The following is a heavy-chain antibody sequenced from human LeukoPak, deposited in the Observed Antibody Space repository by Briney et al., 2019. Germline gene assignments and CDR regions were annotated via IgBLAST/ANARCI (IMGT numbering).Heavy chain of an antibody. V-gene: IGHV4-59*01. CDR2: IYYSGST. CDR1: GGSISSYY. CDR3: AREWGIAVAGNYYYYYMDV. J-gene: IGHJ6*03. Sequence: SETLSLTCTVSGGSISSYYWSWIQQPPGKGLEWIGYIYYSGSTNYNPSLKSRVTISVDTSKNQFSLKLSSVTAADTAVYYCAREWGIAVAGNYYYYYMDVWGKGTPVTVSS. D-gene: IGHD6-19*01.